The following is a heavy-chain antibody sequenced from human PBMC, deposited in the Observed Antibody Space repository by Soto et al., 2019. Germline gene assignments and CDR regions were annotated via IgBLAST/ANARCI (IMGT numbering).Heavy chain of an antibody. V-gene: IGHV3-48*03. D-gene: IGHD6-13*01. CDR3: VRFGGAAAGPGDY. CDR2: ISSSGTTI. J-gene: IGHJ4*02. Sequence: WGSLRLSCVASRFTFSSYEMNWRRQAPGKGLEWVSYISSSGTTIYYTDSVKGRFTISRDNAKKSLYLQMNSLRAEDTAVYYCVRFGGAAAGPGDYWGQGTLVTVS. CDR1: RFTFSSYE.